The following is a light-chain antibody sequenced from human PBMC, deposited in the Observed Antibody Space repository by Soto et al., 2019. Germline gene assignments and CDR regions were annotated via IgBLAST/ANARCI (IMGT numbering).Light chain of an antibody. Sequence: EIVVTQSPATLSVSPGERATLSCRASQSVSSNLAWYQQQPGRAPRLLIYAASTRATGVPARFSGSGSGTEFTLTISSLQSEDCAVYYCQQYDDWPPMYTVGQGTKVDI. J-gene: IGKJ2*01. V-gene: IGKV3-15*01. CDR1: QSVSSN. CDR2: AAS. CDR3: QQYDDWPPMYT.